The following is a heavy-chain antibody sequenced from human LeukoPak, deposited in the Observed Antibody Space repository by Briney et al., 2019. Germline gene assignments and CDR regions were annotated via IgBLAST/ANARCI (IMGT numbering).Heavy chain of an antibody. Sequence: SETLSLTCTVSGGSIRTGSYYWSWLRQPAGKELQWIGRIFTSGSTNYNPSLKSRVTISVDTSKNQFSLKLSSVTAADTAVYYCARGRLSRWFDHWGQGTLVTVSS. CDR1: GGSIRTGSYY. J-gene: IGHJ5*02. V-gene: IGHV4-61*02. CDR3: ARGRLSRWFDH. D-gene: IGHD2-2*01. CDR2: IFTSGST.